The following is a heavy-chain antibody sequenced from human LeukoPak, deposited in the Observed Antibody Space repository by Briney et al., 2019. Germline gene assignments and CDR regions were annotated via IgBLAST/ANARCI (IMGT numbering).Heavy chain of an antibody. D-gene: IGHD2-15*01. V-gene: IGHV3-15*05. CDR3: TTESSWEAHLAPSGYFQH. Sequence: NPGGSLRLSCAASGFTFSSCEMNWVRQAPGKGLEWVGRLKSNNDGGTIDYAAPVKDRFTISRDDSKNTLYLQMNSLKIEDTAVYYCTTESSWEAHLAPSGYFQHWGQGTLVTVSS. J-gene: IGHJ1*01. CDR1: GFTFSSCE. CDR2: LKSNNDGGTI.